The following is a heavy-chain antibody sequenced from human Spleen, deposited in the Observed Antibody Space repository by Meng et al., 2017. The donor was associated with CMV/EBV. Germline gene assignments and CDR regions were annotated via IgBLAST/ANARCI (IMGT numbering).Heavy chain of an antibody. CDR1: GGCIRSAACY. V-gene: IGHV4-31*03. D-gene: IGHD6-6*01. CDR3: ARDGTARPGFDY. Sequence: CTVSGGCIRSAACYWTVMRQHPGKGLESIGYIYYSGRTYYNASLKSRLTISVETSKNQCSLKLTSVTAADTAGYYGARDGTARPGFDYWGQGTLVTVSS. J-gene: IGHJ4*02. CDR2: IYYSGRT.